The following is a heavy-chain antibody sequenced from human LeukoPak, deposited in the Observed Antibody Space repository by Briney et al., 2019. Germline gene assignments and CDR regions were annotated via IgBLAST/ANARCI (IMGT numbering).Heavy chain of an antibody. CDR2: ISSSSSYT. CDR1: GFTFSDYY. Sequence: GGSLRLSCAASGFTFSDYYMSWIRQAPGKGLEWVSYISSSSSYTNYADSVKGRFTISRDNAKNSLYLQMNSLRAEDTAVYYCARVSGSGSYYKDYWGQGTLVTVSS. D-gene: IGHD3-10*01. V-gene: IGHV3-11*05. J-gene: IGHJ4*02. CDR3: ARVSGSGSYYKDY.